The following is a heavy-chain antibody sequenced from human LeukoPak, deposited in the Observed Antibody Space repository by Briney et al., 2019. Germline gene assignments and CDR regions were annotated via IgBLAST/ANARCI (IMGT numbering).Heavy chain of an antibody. V-gene: IGHV4-59*01. CDR3: ARATAGTGYYFDY. J-gene: IGHJ4*02. D-gene: IGHD6-13*01. Sequence: SETLSLTCTVSGGSIRSYYWSWIRQPPGKGLEWFGYIHYSGSTNYNPSLKSRVTISVDASKNQFSLKLSSVTAADTALYYCARATAGTGYYFDYWGQGTLVTVSS. CDR1: GGSIRSYY. CDR2: IHYSGST.